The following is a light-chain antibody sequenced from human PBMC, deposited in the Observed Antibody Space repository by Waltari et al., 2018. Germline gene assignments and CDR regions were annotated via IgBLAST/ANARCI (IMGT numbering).Light chain of an antibody. Sequence: IQVTQSPSSLSASVGDRVTITCQANQDISNFLNWYQQKPGKAPKVLIYDASNLATGVPFRFRGDGSGTDFTFTISSLQPEDIATYYCQQYNNFPVTFGGGTKVEIK. V-gene: IGKV1-33*01. CDR2: DAS. CDR3: QQYNNFPVT. CDR1: QDISNF. J-gene: IGKJ4*01.